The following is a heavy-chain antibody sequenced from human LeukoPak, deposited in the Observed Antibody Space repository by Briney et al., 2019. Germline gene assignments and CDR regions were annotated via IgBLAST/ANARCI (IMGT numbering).Heavy chain of an antibody. CDR2: IYFSGST. Sequence: SETLSLTCTVSGGSISSYYCSWIRQPPGKGLEWIGYIYFSGSTNYNPSLESRVTISVDTSKHQFSLKLSPVTAAETVVYCLAGVRAGGGGMDVWGQGTTVTVSS. CDR3: AGVRAGGGGMDV. J-gene: IGHJ6*02. D-gene: IGHD3-10*01. V-gene: IGHV4-59*01. CDR1: GGSISSYY.